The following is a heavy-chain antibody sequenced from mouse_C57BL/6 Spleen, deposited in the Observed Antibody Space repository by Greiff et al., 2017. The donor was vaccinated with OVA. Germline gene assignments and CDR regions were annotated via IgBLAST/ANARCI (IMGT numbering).Heavy chain of an antibody. CDR3: AILYGSSYGYAMDY. CDR2: FHPYNDDT. D-gene: IGHD1-1*01. Sequence: QVHVKQSGAELVKPGASVKMSCKASGYTFTTYPIEWMKQNHGKSLEWIGNFHPYNDDTKYNEKFKGKATLTVEKSSSTVYLELSRLTSDDSAVYYCAILYGSSYGYAMDYWGQGTSVTVSS. CDR1: GYTFTTYP. V-gene: IGHV1-47*01. J-gene: IGHJ4*01.